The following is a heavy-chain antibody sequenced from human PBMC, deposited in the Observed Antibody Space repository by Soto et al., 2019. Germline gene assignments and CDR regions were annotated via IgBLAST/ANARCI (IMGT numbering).Heavy chain of an antibody. CDR2: IYSGGST. Sequence: GGSLRLSCAASGFTVSSNYMSWVRQAPGKGLEWVSVIYSGGSTYYADSVKGRFTISRDNSKNTLYLQMNSLRAEDTAVYYCARVQRPAKSIAYYFDYWGQGTLVTVSS. J-gene: IGHJ4*02. CDR1: GFTVSSNY. V-gene: IGHV3-66*01. CDR3: ARVQRPAKSIAYYFDY. D-gene: IGHD6-6*01.